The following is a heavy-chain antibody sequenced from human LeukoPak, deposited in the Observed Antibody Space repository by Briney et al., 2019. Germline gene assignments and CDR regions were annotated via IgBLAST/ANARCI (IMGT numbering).Heavy chain of an antibody. V-gene: IGHV3-48*04. D-gene: IGHD6-13*01. Sequence: GGSLRLSCAASGFSFKDYNMNWVRQAPGKGLEWVSYISSSGSTIYYADSVKGRFTISRDNVKKSLYLQMNSLRAEDTAVYYCAREYSSSWYEYAFDMWGQGTMVTVSS. CDR1: GFSFKDYN. J-gene: IGHJ3*02. CDR2: ISSSGSTI. CDR3: AREYSSSWYEYAFDM.